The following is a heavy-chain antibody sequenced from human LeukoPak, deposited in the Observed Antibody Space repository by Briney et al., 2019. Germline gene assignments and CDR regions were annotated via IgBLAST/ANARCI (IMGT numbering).Heavy chain of an antibody. CDR3: ARPNGLAKSPNWFDP. Sequence: PGGSLRLSCAASGFTFSSYAMSWVRQAPGKGLEWVSAISGSGGSTYYADSVKGRFTISRDNSKNTLYLQMNSLRAEDTAVYYCARPNGLAKSPNWFDPWGQGTLVTVSS. CDR2: ISGSGGST. CDR1: GFTFSSYA. J-gene: IGHJ5*02. D-gene: IGHD3/OR15-3a*01. V-gene: IGHV3-23*01.